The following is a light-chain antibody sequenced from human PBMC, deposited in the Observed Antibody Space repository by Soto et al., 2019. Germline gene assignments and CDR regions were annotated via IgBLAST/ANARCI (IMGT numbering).Light chain of an antibody. CDR2: GAS. CDR1: QSVTRN. J-gene: IGKJ1*01. Sequence: EIVMTQSPATLSVSPGERPTLSCRASQSVTRNLAWYQQKPGQAPRLLIYGASNRATGIPDRFSGSGSGTDFTLTISRLEPEDFAVYYCQQYGSSGTFGQGTKVDIK. CDR3: QQYGSSGT. V-gene: IGKV3-20*01.